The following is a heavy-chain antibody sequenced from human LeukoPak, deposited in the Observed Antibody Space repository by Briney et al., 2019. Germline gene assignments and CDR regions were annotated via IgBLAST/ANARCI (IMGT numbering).Heavy chain of an antibody. D-gene: IGHD3-3*01. CDR2: IYTSGST. V-gene: IGHV4-61*02. CDR3: ARDSAIFGVVITDY. J-gene: IGHJ4*02. Sequence: SGTLSLTCTVSGGSISSGSYYWSWIRQPAGKGLEWIGRIYTSGSTNYNPSLKSRVTISVDTSKNQFSLKLSSVTAADTAVYYCARDSAIFGVVITDYWGQGTLVTVSS. CDR1: GGSISSGSYY.